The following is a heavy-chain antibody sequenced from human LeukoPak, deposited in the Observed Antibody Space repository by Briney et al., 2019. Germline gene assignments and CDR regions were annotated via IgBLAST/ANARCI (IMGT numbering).Heavy chain of an antibody. D-gene: IGHD3-10*01. V-gene: IGHV3-23*01. CDR1: GLTFSSYA. CDR2: ISCKGSNT. Sequence: GGSLRLSCAASGLTFSSYAISWVRHAPGKGLEWVSSISCKGSNTFYTDSVKGRLTISRDNSKNPLYLQTNSVRAEDPSLYYCAKAGWGGAFDMWGQGTMVTVSS. CDR3: AKAGWGGAFDM. J-gene: IGHJ3*02.